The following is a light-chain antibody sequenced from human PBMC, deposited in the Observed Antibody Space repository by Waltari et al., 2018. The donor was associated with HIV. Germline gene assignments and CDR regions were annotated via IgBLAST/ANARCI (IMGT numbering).Light chain of an antibody. CDR3: AAWDDSLNGWV. V-gene: IGLV1-44*01. J-gene: IGLJ3*02. CDR2: RNN. Sequence: QSVLTQPPSASGTPGQRVTISCSGRRSNIGSNIVNWYQQLPGTAPKLLIYRNNQRPSGVPDRFSGSKSGTSASLAISGLQSEDEADYYCAAWDDSLNGWVFGGGTKLTVL. CDR1: RSNIGSNI.